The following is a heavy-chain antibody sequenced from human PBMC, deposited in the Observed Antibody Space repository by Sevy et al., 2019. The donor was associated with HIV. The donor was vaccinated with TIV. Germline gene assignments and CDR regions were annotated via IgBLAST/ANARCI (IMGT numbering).Heavy chain of an antibody. CDR3: ARGLRCSSGGSCYNNWFDP. Sequence: ASVKVSCKASGGTFSSYAISWVRQAPGQGLEWMGGIIPIFGTANYAQKFQGRVTITADESTSTAYMELSSLRSEDTAVYYCARGLRCSSGGSCYNNWFDPWGQGTLVTVSS. V-gene: IGHV1-69*13. CDR2: IIPIFGTA. CDR1: GGTFSSYA. J-gene: IGHJ5*02. D-gene: IGHD2-15*01.